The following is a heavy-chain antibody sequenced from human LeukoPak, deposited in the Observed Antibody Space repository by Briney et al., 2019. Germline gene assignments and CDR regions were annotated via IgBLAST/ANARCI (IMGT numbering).Heavy chain of an antibody. D-gene: IGHD6-19*01. Sequence: GGSLRLSCAASGFTFGSYGMHWVRQAPGKGLEWVSAIYPSGDSTYYADSVKGRFTISRDNSRNTLYLQMHSLSAEDTAVYYCAKDVKPDSGRDVDYWGQGTLVTVSS. J-gene: IGHJ4*02. V-gene: IGHV3-23*01. CDR2: IYPSGDST. CDR1: GFTFGSYG. CDR3: AKDVKPDSGRDVDY.